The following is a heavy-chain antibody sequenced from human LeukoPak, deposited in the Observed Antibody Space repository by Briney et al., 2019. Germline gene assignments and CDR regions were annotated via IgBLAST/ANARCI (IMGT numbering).Heavy chain of an antibody. CDR2: ISWNGGST. CDR3: AKMGGNTSY. J-gene: IGHJ4*02. V-gene: IGHV3-43D*03. Sequence: PGGSLRLSCEASGLSIGDYAMHWVRQAPGKGLEWVSLISWNGGSTYYADSVKGRFTISRDNSKNSLYLQMNSLRAEDTALYYCAKMGGNTSYWGQGTLVTVSS. CDR1: GLSIGDYA. D-gene: IGHD4-23*01.